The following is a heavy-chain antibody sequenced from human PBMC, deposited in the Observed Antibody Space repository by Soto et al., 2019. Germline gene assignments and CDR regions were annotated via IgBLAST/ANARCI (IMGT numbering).Heavy chain of an antibody. V-gene: IGHV3-15*07. CDR3: TTAGWELLYYYYGMDV. CDR1: GFTFRNAW. J-gene: IGHJ6*02. CDR2: IKSKTDGGTT. D-gene: IGHD1-26*01. Sequence: VQLVESGGCLVKPGGSLRLSCAASGFTFRNAWMNWVRQAPGKGLEWVGRIKSKTDGGTTDYAAPVKGRFTISRDDSKNTMYLQMNSLKTEDTAVYYCTTAGWELLYYYYGMDVWGQGTTVTVSS.